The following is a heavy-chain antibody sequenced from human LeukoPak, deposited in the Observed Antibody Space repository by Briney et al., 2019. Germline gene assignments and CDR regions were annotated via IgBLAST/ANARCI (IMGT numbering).Heavy chain of an antibody. CDR3: ARVKPETSDDTSAYRPFDY. J-gene: IGHJ4*02. Sequence: TGGSLRLSCAASGFTFSSYSMNWVRQAPGKGLEWVSYISSSSSTIYYADSVKGRFTISRDNAKNSLYLQMNSLRAEDTAVYYCARVKPETSDDTSAYRPFDYWGQGTLVTVSS. D-gene: IGHD3-22*01. CDR2: ISSSSSTI. V-gene: IGHV3-48*04. CDR1: GFTFSSYS.